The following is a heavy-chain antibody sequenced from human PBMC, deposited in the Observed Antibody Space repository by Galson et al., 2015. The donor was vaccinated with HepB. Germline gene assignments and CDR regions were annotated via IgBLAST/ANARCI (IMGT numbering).Heavy chain of an antibody. CDR1: GFTVSSNY. CDR3: ARFNGGKAGVDY. J-gene: IGHJ4*02. D-gene: IGHD2-8*01. CDR2: LYSGDST. Sequence: SLRLSCAASGFTVSSNYICWVRQAPGKGLEWVSVLYSGDSTHYADSVKGRFTISRDNSKNTLYLQMNSLRAEDTAVYYCARFNGGKAGVDYWGQGTLVPVSS. V-gene: IGHV3-53*01.